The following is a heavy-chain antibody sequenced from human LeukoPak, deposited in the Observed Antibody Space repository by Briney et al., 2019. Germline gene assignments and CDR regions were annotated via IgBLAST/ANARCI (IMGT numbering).Heavy chain of an antibody. J-gene: IGHJ4*02. CDR1: GFTFSSYS. V-gene: IGHV3-48*01. Sequence: PGGSLRLSCAASGFTFSSYSMNWVRQAPGKGLEWVSYISSSSSTIYYADSVKGRFTISRDNAKNSLYLQMNSLRAEDTAVYYCARDTPQGIAAAGTCYYWGQGTLVTVSS. CDR2: ISSSSSTI. CDR3: ARDTPQGIAAAGTCYY. D-gene: IGHD6-13*01.